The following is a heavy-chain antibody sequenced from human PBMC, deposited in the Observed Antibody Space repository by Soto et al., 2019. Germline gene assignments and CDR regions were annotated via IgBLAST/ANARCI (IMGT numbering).Heavy chain of an antibody. V-gene: IGHV1-2*04. J-gene: IGHJ3*02. Sequence: ASVKVSCKASGYTFTGYYMHWVRQAPGQGLEWMGWINPNSGGTNYAQKFQGWVTMTRDTSISTAYMELSRLGSDDTAVYYCARVSPNYCTNGVCRAGSVAVAGTGAFDIWGQGTMVTVSS. D-gene: IGHD2-8*01. CDR3: ARVSPNYCTNGVCRAGSVAVAGTGAFDI. CDR1: GYTFTGYY. CDR2: INPNSGGT.